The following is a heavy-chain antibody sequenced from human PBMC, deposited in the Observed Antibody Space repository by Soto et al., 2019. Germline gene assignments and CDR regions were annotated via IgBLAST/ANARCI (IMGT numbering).Heavy chain of an antibody. CDR1: GFIADDYA. CDR2: ISSNSETT. J-gene: IGHJ4*02. D-gene: IGHD4-17*01. Sequence: EMQLVESGGGLVQPGRSLRLSCVGSGFIADDYAMHWVRQPPGKGLEWVSGISSNSETTNYADSVKGRFTISRDNTKNSLFLQMNSLRTEDRALYYCAKDMNWGGMTTIHYFDSWGQGTLVTVSS. CDR3: AKDMNWGGMTTIHYFDS. V-gene: IGHV3-9*02.